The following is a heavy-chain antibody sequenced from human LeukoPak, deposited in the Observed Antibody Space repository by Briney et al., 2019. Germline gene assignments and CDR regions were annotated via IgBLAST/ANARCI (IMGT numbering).Heavy chain of an antibody. CDR3: AREALSYCSSTSCYLGAFDI. Sequence: GGSLRLSCAASGFTFSSYAMSWVRQAPGKGLEWISAISGSGGSTYYADSVKGRFTISRDNSKNTLYLQMNGLRAEDTAVYYCAREALSYCSSTSCYLGAFDIWGQGTVVTVSS. CDR2: ISGSGGST. V-gene: IGHV3-23*01. CDR1: GFTFSSYA. D-gene: IGHD2-2*01. J-gene: IGHJ3*02.